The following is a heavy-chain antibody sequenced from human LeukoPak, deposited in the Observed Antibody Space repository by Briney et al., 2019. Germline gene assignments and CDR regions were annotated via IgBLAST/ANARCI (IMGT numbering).Heavy chain of an antibody. Sequence: TSETLSLTCTVSGYSISSGYYWGWIRQPPAKGLEWIGSIYHSGSTYYNPSLKSRVTMSVDTSKNEFSLNLSSVTAADTAVYYCARDGPVSYFDYWGQGTLVTVSS. CDR2: IYHSGST. J-gene: IGHJ4*02. CDR1: GYSISSGYY. V-gene: IGHV4-38-2*02. CDR3: ARDGPVSYFDY.